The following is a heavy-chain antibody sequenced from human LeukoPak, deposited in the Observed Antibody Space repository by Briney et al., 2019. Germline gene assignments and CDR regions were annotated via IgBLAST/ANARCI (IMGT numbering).Heavy chain of an antibody. D-gene: IGHD2-8*01. CDR3: ARTYDGVFDI. CDR1: GYSISSGYY. V-gene: IGHV4-38-2*01. CDR2: IYHSGST. Sequence: NPSETLSLTCAVSGYSISSGYYWGWIRQPPGKGLEWIGSIYHSGSTHYNPSLKSRVTISVDTSKNQFSLKLSSVTAADTAVYYCARTYDGVFDIWGQGTMVTVSS. J-gene: IGHJ3*02.